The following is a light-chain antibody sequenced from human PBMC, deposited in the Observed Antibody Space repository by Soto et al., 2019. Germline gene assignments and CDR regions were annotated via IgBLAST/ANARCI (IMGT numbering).Light chain of an antibody. CDR1: QSVSSSY. CDR3: QQYGSSPRRLN. Sequence: EIVLTQSPGTLSLSPGERATLSCRASQSVSSSYLAWYQQKPGQAPRLLIYGASSRATGIPDRFSGSGSGTYFTLNISSLEPEDFAVYYCQQYGSSPRRLNFGPGTKVDIK. CDR2: GAS. V-gene: IGKV3-20*01. J-gene: IGKJ3*01.